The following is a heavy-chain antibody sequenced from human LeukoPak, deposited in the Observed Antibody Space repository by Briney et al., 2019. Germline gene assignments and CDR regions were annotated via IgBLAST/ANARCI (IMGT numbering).Heavy chain of an antibody. CDR2: ISTYNGDT. CDR1: GYTFTNYG. CDR3: ASDHLSIEATGTRY. V-gene: IGHV1-18*01. Sequence: GASVKVSCKASGYTFTNYGISWVRQAPGQGLEWMGWISTYNGDTNYAQKLQGRVTMTTDTSTNTAYMELRSLRSGDTAVYYCASDHLSIEATGTRYWGQGTLVTVSS. J-gene: IGHJ4*02. D-gene: IGHD6-13*01.